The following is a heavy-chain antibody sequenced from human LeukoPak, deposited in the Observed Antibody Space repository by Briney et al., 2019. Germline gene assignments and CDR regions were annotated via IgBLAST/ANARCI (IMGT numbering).Heavy chain of an antibody. CDR3: AKDIWETTVTTVFDY. V-gene: IGHV3-9*01. CDR2: ISWNNGTI. CDR1: GFTFSSYA. D-gene: IGHD4-17*01. Sequence: GGSLRLSCAASGFTFSSYARHWVRQATGKGLEWVSGISWNNGTIGYADSVKGRFTISRDSAKNSLYLQMNSLRAEDAALYYCAKDIWETTVTTVFDYWGQGTLFTVSS. J-gene: IGHJ4*02.